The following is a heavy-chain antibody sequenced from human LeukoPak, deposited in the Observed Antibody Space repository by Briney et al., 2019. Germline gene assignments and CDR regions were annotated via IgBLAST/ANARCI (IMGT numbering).Heavy chain of an antibody. CDR2: ISTSGDST. V-gene: IGHV3-43*02. Sequence: GGSLRLSCTSSGFTFDNYAMHWVRQAPGKGLEWVSLISTSGDSTTYADSAKGRFTISRDNAKSSMYLQMNSLRAEDTAVYYCARGYCSGASCYSVDYWGQGTLVTVSS. J-gene: IGHJ4*02. CDR3: ARGYCSGASCYSVDY. D-gene: IGHD2-15*01. CDR1: GFTFDNYA.